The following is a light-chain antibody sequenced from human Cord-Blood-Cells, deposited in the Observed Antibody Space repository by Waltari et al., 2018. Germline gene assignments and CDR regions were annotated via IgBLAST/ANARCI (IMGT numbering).Light chain of an antibody. CDR1: SSDVGGYNH. V-gene: IGLV2-14*01. Sequence: QSALTQPASVSGSTGQSITISCTGTSSDVGGYNHLPWYQQHPGKPPKLMHYEVSNRPSGVSNRFSGSKSGNTASRTISGLQAEDEADYYCSSYTSSSTVVFGGGTKLTVL. CDR3: SSYTSSSTVV. CDR2: EVS. J-gene: IGLJ2*01.